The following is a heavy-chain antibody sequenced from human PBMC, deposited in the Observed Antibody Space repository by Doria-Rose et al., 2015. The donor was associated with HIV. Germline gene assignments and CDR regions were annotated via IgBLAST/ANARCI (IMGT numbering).Heavy chain of an antibody. CDR1: GVSLSSPGMG. D-gene: IGHD6-13*01. CDR2: IFSDDER. V-gene: IGHV2-26*01. Sequence: QVTLKESGPVLVKPTETLTLTCTVSGVSLSSPGMGVSWIRQPPGKALEWLANIFSDDERSYKTSLKSRLTISRGTSKSQVFLTMTDMDPVDTATYYCARIKSSRWYHKYYFDFWGQGTLSSSPQ. CDR3: ARIKSSRWYHKYYFDF. J-gene: IGHJ4*02.